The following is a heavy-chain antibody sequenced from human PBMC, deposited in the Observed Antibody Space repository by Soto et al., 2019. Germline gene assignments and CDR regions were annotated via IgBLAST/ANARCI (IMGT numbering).Heavy chain of an antibody. J-gene: IGHJ6*02. CDR2: IDPSDSYT. CDR3: ATHLKKYYDFWSGPHYYYYGMDV. V-gene: IGHV5-10-1*01. CDR1: GYSFTSYW. D-gene: IGHD3-3*01. Sequence: LGESLKISCKGSGYSFTSYWISWVRPMPGKGLGGMGRIDPSDSYTNYSPPFQGHVTISADKSISTAYLQWSSLKASDTAMYYCATHLKKYYDFWSGPHYYYYGMDVWGQGTTVTVSS.